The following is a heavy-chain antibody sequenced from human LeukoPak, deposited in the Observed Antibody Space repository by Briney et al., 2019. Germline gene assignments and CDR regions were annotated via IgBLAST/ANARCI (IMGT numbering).Heavy chain of an antibody. V-gene: IGHV3-30*04. CDR2: ISYDGSNK. D-gene: IGHD1-26*01. CDR1: GFTFSSYA. CDR3: ARDLKPSGSYYPYDAFDI. Sequence: GGSLRLSCAASGFTFSSYAMHWVRQAPGKGLEWVAVISYDGSNKYYADSVKGRFTISRDNSKNTLYLQMNSLRAEDTAVYYCARDLKPSGSYYPYDAFDIWGQGTMVTVSS. J-gene: IGHJ3*02.